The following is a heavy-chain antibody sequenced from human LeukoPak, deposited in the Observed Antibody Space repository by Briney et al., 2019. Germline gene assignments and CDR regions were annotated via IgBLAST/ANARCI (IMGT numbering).Heavy chain of an antibody. CDR2: IIPILGIA. D-gene: IGHD3-22*01. V-gene: IGHV1-69*04. CDR3: ARGELDSSGYPAYYFDY. Sequence: SVKVSCKASGGTFSSYAISWVRQAPGQGLEWMGRIIPILGIANCAQKFQGRVTITADKSTSTAYMELSSLRSEDTAVYYCARGELDSSGYPAYYFDYWGQGTLVTVSS. J-gene: IGHJ4*02. CDR1: GGTFSSYA.